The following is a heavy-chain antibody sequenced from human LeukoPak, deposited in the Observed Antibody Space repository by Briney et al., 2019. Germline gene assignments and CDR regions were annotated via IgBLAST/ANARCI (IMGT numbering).Heavy chain of an antibody. V-gene: IGHV3-74*01. J-gene: IGHJ4*02. CDR3: ARESYSGTYYLGY. D-gene: IGHD1-26*01. CDR2: INSDGSNT. CDR1: GITFSSYW. Sequence: GGSLRVSCAASGITFSSYWMHWVRQAPGKGLVWVARINSDGSNTNYADSVKGRFTVSKDNAKNTLYLQMNSLRVEDTAVYYCARESYSGTYYLGYWGQGTLVTVSS.